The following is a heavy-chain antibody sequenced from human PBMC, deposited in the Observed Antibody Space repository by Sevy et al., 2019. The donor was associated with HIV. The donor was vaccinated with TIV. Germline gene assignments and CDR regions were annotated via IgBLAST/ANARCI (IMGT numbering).Heavy chain of an antibody. CDR2: INHSGST. CDR1: NGSFSGYY. V-gene: IGHV4-34*01. CDR3: GRSGSYYQVSWFDP. J-gene: IGHJ5*02. D-gene: IGHD3-10*01. Sequence: SETLSLTCGVYNGSFSGYYWSWIRQSPEKGLEWIGQINHSGSTNYNPSLKSRITISIDMSKSQFSLNLSSVTAADTAIYYCGRSGSYYQVSWFDPWGQGILVTVSS.